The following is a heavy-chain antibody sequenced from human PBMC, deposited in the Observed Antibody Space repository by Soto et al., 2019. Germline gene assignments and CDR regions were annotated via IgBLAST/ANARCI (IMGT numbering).Heavy chain of an antibody. CDR1: GGSISSYY. D-gene: IGHD2-2*01. Sequence: QVQLQESGPGLVKPSETLSLTCTVSGGSISSYYWSWIRQPPGKGLEWIGYIYYSGSTNYNPSLKSRVTISVDTSKNQFSLKLSSVTAADTAVYYCARGGLVPAAMLHWFDPWGQGTLVTVSS. J-gene: IGHJ5*02. CDR2: IYYSGST. CDR3: ARGGLVPAAMLHWFDP. V-gene: IGHV4-59*08.